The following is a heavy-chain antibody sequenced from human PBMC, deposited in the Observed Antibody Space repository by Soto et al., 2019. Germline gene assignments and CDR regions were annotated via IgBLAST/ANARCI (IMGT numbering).Heavy chain of an antibody. CDR3: ASLAVAATPYYFDY. V-gene: IGHV1-69*02. CDR1: GGTLSSYT. D-gene: IGHD6-19*01. J-gene: IGHJ4*02. Sequence: GASVKVSCKASGGTLSSYTISWVRQAPGQGLEWMGRIIPILGIANYAQKFQGRVTITADKSTSTAYMELSSLRSEDTAVCYCASLAVAATPYYFDYWGQGTLVTVSS. CDR2: IIPILGIA.